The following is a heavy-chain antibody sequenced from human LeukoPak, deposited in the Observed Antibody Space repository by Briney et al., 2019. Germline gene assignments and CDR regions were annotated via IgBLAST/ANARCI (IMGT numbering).Heavy chain of an antibody. CDR3: ARDRTAEAGNDYYMGV. CDR1: GFTFDDYT. CDR2: ITWDGGTT. D-gene: IGHD6-13*01. V-gene: IGHV3-43*01. Sequence: GGSLRLSCAASGFTFDDYTMHWVRQPPGKGLEWISLITWDGGTTYYADSVRGRFTISRDNSKNSLFLRMNSLRPEDTALYHCARDRTAEAGNDYYMGVWGNGTTVIVSS. J-gene: IGHJ6*03.